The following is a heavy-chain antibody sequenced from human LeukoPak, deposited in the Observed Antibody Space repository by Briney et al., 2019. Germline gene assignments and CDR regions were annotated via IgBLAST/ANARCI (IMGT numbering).Heavy chain of an antibody. D-gene: IGHD3-10*01. CDR1: GFTVSSNF. CDR2: IYSGGST. V-gene: IGHV3-53*01. Sequence: GGSLRLSCAAAGFTVSSNFMMWVRQAPGKGLEWVSFIYSGGSTYYADSVKGRFAISRDNFKNTLYLQMNNLRAEDTAVYYCASYFGRSWGQGTLVTVSS. CDR3: ASYFGRS. J-gene: IGHJ5*02.